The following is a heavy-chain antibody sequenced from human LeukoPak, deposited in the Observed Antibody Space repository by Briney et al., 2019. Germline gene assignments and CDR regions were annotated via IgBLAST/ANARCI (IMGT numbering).Heavy chain of an antibody. J-gene: IGHJ6*03. CDR2: IYSGGSA. CDR1: GFTVSSNY. Sequence: GGSLRLSCAASGFTVSSNYMSWVRQAPGEGLEWGSVIYSGGSAYYADSVKGRFTISRDNSKNTLYLQINSLRAEDTAAYYCAREWTTPRRESYIDVWGKGTTVTVSS. CDR3: AREWTTPRRESYIDV. D-gene: IGHD4-11*01. V-gene: IGHV3-53*05.